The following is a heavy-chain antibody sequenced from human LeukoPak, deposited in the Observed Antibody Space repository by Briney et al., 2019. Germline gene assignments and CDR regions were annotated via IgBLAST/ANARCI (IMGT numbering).Heavy chain of an antibody. CDR1: GYRFNDEW. CDR2: IYPDGSHI. CDR3: AXXVXXXXXVPXAFDI. V-gene: IGHV5-51*01. Sequence: PGESLKISCKASGYRFNDEWIGWVRQKPGEGLEWMGIIYPDGSHIAYSPSFQGQITISADRSITTAYLHWRSLRASDTPIYYLAXXVXXXXXVPXAFDIWGQGTRVTVST. J-gene: IGHJ3*02.